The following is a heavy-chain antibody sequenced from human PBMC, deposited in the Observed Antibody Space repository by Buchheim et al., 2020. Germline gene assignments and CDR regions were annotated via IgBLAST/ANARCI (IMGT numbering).Heavy chain of an antibody. D-gene: IGHD3-16*02. J-gene: IGHJ4*02. CDR1: GFNFNHYG. V-gene: IGHV3-30*18. CDR2: ISYDGSSR. CDR3: VKGLGGGREFDYIWGTYRFYVY. Sequence: QVQLLESGGGVVQPGRSLRLSCTASGFNFNHYGMHCVRQAPGKGLEWVAVISYDGSSRFYEDSVKGRSTISRDNGNNTLYLQLNSLRPEDTAVYYCVKGLGGGREFDYIWGTYRFYVYWGQGTL.